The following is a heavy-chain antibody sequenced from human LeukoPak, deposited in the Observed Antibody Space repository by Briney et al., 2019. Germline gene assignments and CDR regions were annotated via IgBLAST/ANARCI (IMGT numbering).Heavy chain of an antibody. CDR1: GGSFSGYY. Sequence: SETLSLTCAVYGGSFSGYYWSWIRQPPGKGLEWIGEINHSGSTNYNPSLKSRVTISVDTSKNQFSLKLSSVTAADTAVYYCARGRGIEVATIYYFDYWGQGTLVTVSS. D-gene: IGHD5-12*01. J-gene: IGHJ4*02. CDR3: ARGRGIEVATIYYFDY. CDR2: INHSGST. V-gene: IGHV4-34*01.